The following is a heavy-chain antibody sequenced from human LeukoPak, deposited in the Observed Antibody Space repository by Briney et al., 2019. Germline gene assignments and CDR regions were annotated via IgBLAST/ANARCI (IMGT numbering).Heavy chain of an antibody. D-gene: IGHD2-2*01. J-gene: IGHJ4*02. CDR3: ARTCSSTSCYIDY. CDR1: GGSFSGYY. V-gene: IGHV4-34*01. Sequence: SETLSLTCAVYGGSFSGYYWSWIRQPPGKGLEWIGEINHSGSTNYNPSLKSRVTISVDTSKNQLSLKLSSVTAADTAVYYCARTCSSTSCYIDYWGQGTLVTVSS. CDR2: INHSGST.